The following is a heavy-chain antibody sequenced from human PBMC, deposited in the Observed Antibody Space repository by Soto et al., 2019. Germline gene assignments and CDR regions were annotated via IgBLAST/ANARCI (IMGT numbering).Heavy chain of an antibody. CDR2: IYYSGST. Sequence: SETLALTCTVYGGCISSYYGRWIRQPPGKGLEWIGYIYYSGSTNYNPSLKSRVTISVDTSKNQFSLKLSSVTAADTAVYYCASLGYCSSTSCYDAKYNWFDPWGQGTLVTVS. CDR3: ASLGYCSSTSCYDAKYNWFDP. V-gene: IGHV4-59*08. D-gene: IGHD2-2*01. CDR1: GGCISSYY. J-gene: IGHJ5*02.